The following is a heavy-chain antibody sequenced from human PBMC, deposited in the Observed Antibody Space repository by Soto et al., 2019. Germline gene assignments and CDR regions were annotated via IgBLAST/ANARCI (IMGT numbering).Heavy chain of an antibody. J-gene: IGHJ5*02. CDR1: GGSISSSNW. D-gene: IGHD2-2*01. V-gene: IGHV4-4*02. CDR3: ARWSLDCSSTSCYGFDP. CDR2: IYYSGST. Sequence: SETLSLTCAVSGGSISSSNWWSWVRQPPGKGLEWIGEIYYSGSTNYNPSLKSRVTISVDKSKNQFSLKLSSVTAADTAVYYCARWSLDCSSTSCYGFDPWGQGTLVTVS.